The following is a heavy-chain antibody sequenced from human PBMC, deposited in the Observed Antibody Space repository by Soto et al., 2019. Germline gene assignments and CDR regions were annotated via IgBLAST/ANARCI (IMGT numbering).Heavy chain of an antibody. Sequence: QVQLQESGPGLVKPSQTLSLTCTVSGGSLKSGGYYWSWIRQHPGRGLEWIGYIYYTGRTYYNPSLEGGFPFSVDTSKNQFSLRLSSVTAADTAVYYWARDVPSNHNCFALGGHGTLVTVSS. CDR3: ARDVPSNHNCFAL. D-gene: IGHD2-2*01. CDR2: IYYTGRT. CDR1: GGSLKSGGYY. V-gene: IGHV4-31*02. J-gene: IGHJ5*02.